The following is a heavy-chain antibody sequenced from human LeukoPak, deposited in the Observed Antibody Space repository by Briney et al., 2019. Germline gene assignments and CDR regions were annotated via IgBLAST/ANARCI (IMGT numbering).Heavy chain of an antibody. CDR2: FDGSGDGT. D-gene: IGHD2-21*01. V-gene: IGHV3-23*01. J-gene: IGHJ4*02. CDR1: GFTFSDYA. CDR3: AKAPVTSCRGAYCYPFDS. Sequence: GGSLRLSCAASGFTFSDYAMSWVRQAPGKGLEWVSGFDGSGDGTYYVDSVKGRFTISRDNSENTVYLQMNSVRAEDTAVYYCAKAPVTSCRGAYCYPFDSWGQGTLVTVSS.